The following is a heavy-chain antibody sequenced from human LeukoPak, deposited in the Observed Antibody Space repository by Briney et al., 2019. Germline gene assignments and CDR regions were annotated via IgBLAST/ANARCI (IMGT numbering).Heavy chain of an antibody. CDR2: FYHSGST. D-gene: IGHD3-22*01. Sequence: NPSETLSLTCTVSGDSISSGSYYWGWIRQTPGKGLEWIGSFYHSGSTYYNPSLKSRVTISVDASKNQVFLKLSSVTAADTAVYYCAREGNYYDSSGYLWGQGTLVTVSP. J-gene: IGHJ4*02. V-gene: IGHV4-39*07. CDR3: AREGNYYDSSGYL. CDR1: GDSISSGSYY.